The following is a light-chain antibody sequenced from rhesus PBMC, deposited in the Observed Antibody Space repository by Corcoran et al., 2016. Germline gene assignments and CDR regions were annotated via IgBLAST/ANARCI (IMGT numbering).Light chain of an antibody. CDR3: QQYYTAPYS. Sequence: DIVMTQSPDSLAVSLGERVTINCKSSQSLLYSSNNKNSLAWYQQKPVQAPKLLIYWSSTREFGVPSRVRGSGSGTDFTLTISGLQAEDVAVYYCQQYYTAPYSFGQGTKEEIK. CDR1: QSLLYSSNNKNS. J-gene: IGKJ2*01. CDR2: WSS. V-gene: IGKV4-1*01.